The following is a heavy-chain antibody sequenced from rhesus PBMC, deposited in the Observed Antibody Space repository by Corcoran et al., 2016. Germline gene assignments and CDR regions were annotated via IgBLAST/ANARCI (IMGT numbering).Heavy chain of an antibody. CDR2: TNVKSGHP. CDR1: GASISSNW. J-gene: IGHJ4*01. CDR3: ARDRAAAGTFDY. D-gene: IGHD6-31*01. Sequence: QVQLQESGPGLVKPSETLSLTCTVSGASISSNWWSWIRQPPGKGLEWSGETNVKSGHPHYNPSRKSRDTISKGASKNQFSLKLSAVTAADTAVYYCARDRAAAGTFDYWGQGVLVTVSS. V-gene: IGHV4-80*01.